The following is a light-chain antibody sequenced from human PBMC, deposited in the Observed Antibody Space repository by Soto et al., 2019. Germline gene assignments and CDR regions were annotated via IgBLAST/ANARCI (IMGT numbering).Light chain of an antibody. CDR3: SSYAGSSTYV. V-gene: IGLV2-14*01. CDR2: EVS. Sequence: QSVLTQPASVSGSPGQSITISCTGTSSDVGGYDYVSWYQQHPDKAPKLMIYEVSNRPSGVSDRFSGSKSGNTASLTISGLQAEEEADYYCSSYAGSSTYVFETGTKVTVL. CDR1: SSDVGGYDY. J-gene: IGLJ1*01.